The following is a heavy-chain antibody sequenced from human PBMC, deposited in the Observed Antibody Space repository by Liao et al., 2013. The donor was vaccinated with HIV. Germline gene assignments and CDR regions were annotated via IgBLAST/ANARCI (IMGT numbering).Heavy chain of an antibody. Sequence: QVQLQESGPGLVKPSETLSLTCTVSGGSISSYYWSWIRQPAGKGLEWIGEIHHSGTTTYNPSLETRITVSLHTSENQFSLKLRSVTAADTAVYYCARGNFLVGSTSFDHWGQGTLVTVSS. J-gene: IGHJ4*02. CDR3: ARGNFLVGSTSFDH. V-gene: IGHV4-4*07. CDR1: GGSISSYY. CDR2: IHHSGTT. D-gene: IGHD1-26*01.